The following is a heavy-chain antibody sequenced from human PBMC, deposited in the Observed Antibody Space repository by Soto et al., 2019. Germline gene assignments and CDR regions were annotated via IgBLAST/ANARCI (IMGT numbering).Heavy chain of an antibody. CDR1: GYTFTTYD. Sequence: ASVKVSCKASGYTFTTYDISWVRQAPGQGLEWMGWISGYNGNTNYAQSVQGRVTMTTDTSTSTAYMELRSLGSDDTAVYYCARGHALYYDFWSGYFYYYYYMDVWGKGTKVTVSS. CDR2: ISGYNGNT. J-gene: IGHJ6*03. V-gene: IGHV1-18*04. CDR3: ARGHALYYDFWSGYFYYYYYMDV. D-gene: IGHD3-3*01.